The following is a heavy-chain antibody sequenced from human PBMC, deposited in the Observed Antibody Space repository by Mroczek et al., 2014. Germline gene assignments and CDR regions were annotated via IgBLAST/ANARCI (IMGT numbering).Heavy chain of an antibody. CDR3: AEGGYYYGSGSSS. V-gene: IGHV3-30*18. CDR2: ISYDGSNK. D-gene: IGHD3-10*01. J-gene: IGHJ4*02. Sequence: QVQLVESGGGVVQPGRSLRLSCAASGFTFSSYGMHWVRQAPGKGLEWVAVISYDGSNKYYADSVKGRFTISRDNSKNTLYLQMNSLRAEDTAVYYCAEGGYYYGSGSSSWGQGTLVTVSS. CDR1: GFTFSSYG.